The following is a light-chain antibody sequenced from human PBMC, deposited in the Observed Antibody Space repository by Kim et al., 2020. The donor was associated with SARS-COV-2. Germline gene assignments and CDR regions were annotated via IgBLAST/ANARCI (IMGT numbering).Light chain of an antibody. Sequence: SDSVGDSGTITGRASQGISNYLAWYQEKPGKVPKLLIYGASTLQPGVPSRFSGTGSETDFTLTINTLQPEDVATYYCQKYDSGPYTFGQGTKLEIK. CDR1: QGISNY. CDR3: QKYDSGPYT. CDR2: GAS. V-gene: IGKV1-27*01. J-gene: IGKJ2*01.